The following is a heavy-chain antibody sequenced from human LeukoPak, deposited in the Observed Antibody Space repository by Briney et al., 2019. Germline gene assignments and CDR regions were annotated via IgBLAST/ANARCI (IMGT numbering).Heavy chain of an antibody. CDR1: GGSFSGYY. J-gene: IGHJ4*02. V-gene: IGHV4-30-4*08. CDR3: ARGPRAEDY. Sequence: SETLSLTCAVYGGSFSGYYWSWIRQPPGKGLEWIGYIYYSGSTYYNPSLKSRVTISVDTSKNQFSLKLSSVTAADTAVYYCARGPRAEDYWGQGTLVTVSS. CDR2: IYYSGST.